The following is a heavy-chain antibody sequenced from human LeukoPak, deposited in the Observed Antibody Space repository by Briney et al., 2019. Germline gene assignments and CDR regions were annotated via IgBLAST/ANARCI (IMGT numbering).Heavy chain of an antibody. J-gene: IGHJ4*02. D-gene: IGHD4-11*01. Sequence: SETLSHTCTVSGASISSYYWSWIRQPAGRGLEWIGHIYISGSTNYNPSLKSRVTMSVDTSKNQFSLKLSSVTAADTAVYYCARGDPYSDYWGQGTLVTVSS. V-gene: IGHV4-4*07. CDR3: ARGDPYSDY. CDR2: IYISGST. CDR1: GASISSYY.